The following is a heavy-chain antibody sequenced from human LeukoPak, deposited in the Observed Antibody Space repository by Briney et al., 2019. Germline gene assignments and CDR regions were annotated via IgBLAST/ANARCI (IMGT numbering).Heavy chain of an antibody. CDR1: GFTFSGYA. Sequence: GGSLRLSCAASGFTFSGYAMSWVRQAPGKGLEWVSAISGSGGSTYYADSVNGRFTISRDNSKKTLYLQMNSLRAEDTAVYYCAKSLGYCSGGSCYSCCDFDYWGQGTLVTVSS. J-gene: IGHJ4*02. V-gene: IGHV3-23*01. CDR2: ISGSGGST. D-gene: IGHD2-15*01. CDR3: AKSLGYCSGGSCYSCCDFDY.